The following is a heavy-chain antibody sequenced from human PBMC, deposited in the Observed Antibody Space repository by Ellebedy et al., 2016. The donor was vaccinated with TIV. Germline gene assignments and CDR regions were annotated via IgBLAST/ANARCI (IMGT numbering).Heavy chain of an antibody. D-gene: IGHD5-24*01. Sequence: GESLNISCKGSGYNFASYWIRSVRQMPGTGVEWMGKINPRDSDTNYSPSFQSHVSFSADTSISTAYLQWSGLQTSDTAIYYCVTQLERRGGASSWGQGTLVTVSS. CDR3: VTQLERRGGASS. V-gene: IGHV5-10-1*01. J-gene: IGHJ5*02. CDR1: GYNFASYW. CDR2: INPRDSDT.